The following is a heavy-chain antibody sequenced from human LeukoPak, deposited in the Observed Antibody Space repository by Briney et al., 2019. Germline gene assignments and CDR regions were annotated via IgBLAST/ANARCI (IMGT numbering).Heavy chain of an antibody. Sequence: GGSLRLSCAASGFTFSDYYMSWIRQAPGEGLEWVSSISSSTSYINYVDSVKGRFTVSRDNAKDSLYLQMNSLRADDTAVYFCARARYTSGWYISFDYWGLGTLVTVSS. J-gene: IGHJ4*02. V-gene: IGHV3-11*06. D-gene: IGHD6-19*01. CDR1: GFTFSDYY. CDR3: ARARYTSGWYISFDY. CDR2: ISSSTSYI.